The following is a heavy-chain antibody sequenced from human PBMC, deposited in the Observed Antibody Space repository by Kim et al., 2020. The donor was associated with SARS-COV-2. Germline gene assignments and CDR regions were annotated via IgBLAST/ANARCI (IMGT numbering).Heavy chain of an antibody. CDR2: ISYDGSNK. CDR3: ARDFNDSNYYYFYGMDV. J-gene: IGHJ6*04. CDR1: GFTFSSYA. D-gene: IGHD4-4*01. Sequence: GGSLRLSCAASGFTFSSYAMHWVRQAPGKGLEWVAVISYDGSNKYYADSVKGRFTISRDNSKNTLYLQMNSLRAEDTAVYYCARDFNDSNYYYFYGMDVWGEGATGTVSS. V-gene: IGHV3-30*04.